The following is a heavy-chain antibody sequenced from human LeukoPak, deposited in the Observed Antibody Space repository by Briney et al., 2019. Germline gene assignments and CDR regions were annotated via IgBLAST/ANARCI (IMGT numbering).Heavy chain of an antibody. CDR1: GYTFTGYY. J-gene: IGHJ4*02. V-gene: IGHV1-2*02. Sequence: ASVKVSCKASGYTFTGYYMHWVRQAPGQGLECMGWINPNSGGTNYAQKFQGRVTMTRDTSISTAYMELSRLRSDDTAVYYCARTPRIVVGAWDYWGQGTLVTVSS. CDR2: INPNSGGT. CDR3: ARTPRIVVGAWDY. D-gene: IGHD2-15*01.